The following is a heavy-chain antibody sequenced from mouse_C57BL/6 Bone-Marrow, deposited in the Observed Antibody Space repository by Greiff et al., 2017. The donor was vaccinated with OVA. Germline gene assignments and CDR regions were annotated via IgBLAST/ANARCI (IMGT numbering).Heavy chain of an antibody. CDR2: IDPEDGDT. CDR1: GFNIKDYY. D-gene: IGHD1-1*01. V-gene: IGHV14-1*01. CDR3: TKGTTVAATGYFDY. Sequence: EVQLQQSGAELVRPGASVKLSCTASGFNIKDYYMHWVKQRPEQGLEWIGRIDPEDGDTEYAPKFQGKATMTADTSSNTAYLQLSSLTSEDTAVYYCTKGTTVAATGYFDYWGQGTTLTVSS. J-gene: IGHJ2*01.